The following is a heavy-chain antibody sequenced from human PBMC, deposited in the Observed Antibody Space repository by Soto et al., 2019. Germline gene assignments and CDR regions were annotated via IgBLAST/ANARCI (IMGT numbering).Heavy chain of an antibody. CDR3: ASSSLGYCRGCSCYVY. CDR1: GYTFTSYG. D-gene: IGHD2-15*01. CDR2: ISAYNGNT. J-gene: IGHJ4*02. Sequence: QVQLVQSGAEVKKPGASVKVSCKASGYTFTSYGISWVRQAPGQGLEWMGWISAYNGNTNYAQKLQGRVTMTTDTSTSTAYMELRSLRSDDTAVYYCASSSLGYCRGCSCYVYWGQGTLVTVSS. V-gene: IGHV1-18*01.